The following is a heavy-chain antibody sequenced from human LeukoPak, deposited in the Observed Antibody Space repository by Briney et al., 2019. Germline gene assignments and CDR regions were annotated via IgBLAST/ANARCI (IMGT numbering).Heavy chain of an antibody. V-gene: IGHV4-34*01. D-gene: IGHD6-13*01. Sequence: PSETLSLTCAVYGGSFSGYYWSWIRQPPGKGLEWIGEINHSGSTNYNPSLKSRVTISVDTSKNQFSLKLSSVTTADTAVYYCXXXXXXXXXXAAGTSPFDYWGQGTLVTVSS. CDR1: GGSFSGYY. J-gene: IGHJ4*02. CDR2: INHSGST. CDR3: XXXXXXXXXXAAGTSPFDY.